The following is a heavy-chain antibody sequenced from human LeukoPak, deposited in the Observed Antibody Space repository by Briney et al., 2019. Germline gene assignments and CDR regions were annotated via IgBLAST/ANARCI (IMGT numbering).Heavy chain of an antibody. CDR2: IYHSGST. D-gene: IGHD5-24*01. J-gene: IGHJ1*01. CDR1: GDAISSGYY. Sequence: SETLSLTCGVSGDAISSGYYWGWIRQPPGKGLEWIGIIYHSGSTYYNPSLKSRVTMSLDTSKSQFSLNLSSVTAADTAVYYCARRWLQQYFQHWGQGTLVTVSS. V-gene: IGHV4-38-2*01. CDR3: ARRWLQQYFQH.